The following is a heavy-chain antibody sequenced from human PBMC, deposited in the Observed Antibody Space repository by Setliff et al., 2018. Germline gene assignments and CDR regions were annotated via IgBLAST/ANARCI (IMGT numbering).Heavy chain of an antibody. Sequence: GESLKISCKASGYRFTSQWIAWVRQTPGRGLEWTGIIYPADSDTTYSPSFQGQVTISVDKSLSTAYLQWSSLKASDSGKYYCARRGYGGYIYGSFDSWGQGTLVT. CDR1: GYRFTSQW. CDR2: IYPADSDT. D-gene: IGHD5-18*01. CDR3: ARRGYGGYIYGSFDS. V-gene: IGHV5-51*01. J-gene: IGHJ5*01.